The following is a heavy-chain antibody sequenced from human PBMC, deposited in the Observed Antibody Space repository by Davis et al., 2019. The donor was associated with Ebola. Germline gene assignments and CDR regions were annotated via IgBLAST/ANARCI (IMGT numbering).Heavy chain of an antibody. CDR3: ARRKNTMVRGGLMAPYGMDV. D-gene: IGHD3-10*01. CDR2: INPSGCST. CDR1: GYTFTSYY. V-gene: IGHV1-46*01. J-gene: IGHJ6*02. Sequence: ASVKVSCKASGYTFTSYYMHWVRQAPGQGLEWIGIINPSGCSTSYAQKFQGRVTMTRDTSTSTVYMELSSLRSEDTAVYYCARRKNTMVRGGLMAPYGMDVWGQGTTVTVSS.